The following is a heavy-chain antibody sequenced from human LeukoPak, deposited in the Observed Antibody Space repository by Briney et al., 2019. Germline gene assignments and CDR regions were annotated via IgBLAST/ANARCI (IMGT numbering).Heavy chain of an antibody. CDR1: GYTFTRYY. J-gene: IGHJ4*02. CDR3: ARGREVDATSDFDH. CDR2: INPSDGST. V-gene: IGHV1-46*01. D-gene: IGHD2-15*01. Sequence: ASVKVSCKASGYTFTRYYMHWVRQAPGQGLEWMGIINPSDGSTVYAQKFQGRVTVTRETSTSTVYMEASSLRSEDTAVYYCARGREVDATSDFDHWGQGTLVTVAS.